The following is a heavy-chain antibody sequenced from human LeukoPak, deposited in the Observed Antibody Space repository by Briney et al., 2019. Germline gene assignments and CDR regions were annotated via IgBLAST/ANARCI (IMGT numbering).Heavy chain of an antibody. CDR1: GYTFTSYG. CDR2: IIPIFGTA. J-gene: IGHJ5*02. CDR3: ARRYSSSPSYNWFDP. Sequence: ASVKVSCKASGYTFTSYGISWVRQAPGQGLEWMGGIIPIFGTANYAQKFQGRVTITADESTSTAYMELSSLRSEDTAVYYCARRYSSSPSYNWFDPWGQGTLVTVSS. D-gene: IGHD6-6*01. V-gene: IGHV1-69*13.